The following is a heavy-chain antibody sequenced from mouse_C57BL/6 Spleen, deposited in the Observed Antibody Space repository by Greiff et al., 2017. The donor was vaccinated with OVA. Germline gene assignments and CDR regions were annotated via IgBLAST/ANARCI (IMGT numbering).Heavy chain of an antibody. CDR3: ARGDSTPFAY. D-gene: IGHD2-5*01. CDR2: LDPSDSYT. CDR1: GYTFTSYW. Sequence: QVQLQQPGAELVMPGASVKLSCKASGYTFTSYWMPWVKQRPGQGLEWIGELDPSDSYTNYNQKFKGKSTLTVDKSSSTAYMQLSSLTSEDSAVDYCARGDSTPFAYGGQGTLVTVSA. J-gene: IGHJ3*01. V-gene: IGHV1-69*01.